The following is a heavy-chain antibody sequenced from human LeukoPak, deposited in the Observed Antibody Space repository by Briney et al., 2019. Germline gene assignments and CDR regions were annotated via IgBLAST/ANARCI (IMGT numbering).Heavy chain of an antibody. Sequence: GGSLRLSCAASGFTFSNAWMSWVRQAPGKGLEWVGRIKSKTDGGTTDYAAPVKGRFTISRDDSKNTLYLQMNSLKTEDTAVYYCTTDGFEVAARPYYCYYMDVWGKGTTVTVSS. CDR3: TTDGFEVAARPYYCYYMDV. J-gene: IGHJ6*03. CDR1: GFTFSNAW. CDR2: IKSKTDGGTT. D-gene: IGHD6-6*01. V-gene: IGHV3-15*01.